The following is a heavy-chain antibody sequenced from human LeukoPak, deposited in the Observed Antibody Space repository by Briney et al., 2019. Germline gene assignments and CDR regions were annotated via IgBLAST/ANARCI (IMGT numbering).Heavy chain of an antibody. CDR1: GFTFSSYW. V-gene: IGHV3-74*01. Sequence: GGSLRLSCAVSGFTFSSYWMHWVRQAPGKGLVWVSRIDRDGSRINYADSVKGRFTISRDNGKNTLFLQMNSLRAEDTAVYYCARRYSSGWFDYWGQGTLVTVSS. D-gene: IGHD6-19*01. CDR3: ARRYSSGWFDY. CDR2: IDRDGSRI. J-gene: IGHJ4*02.